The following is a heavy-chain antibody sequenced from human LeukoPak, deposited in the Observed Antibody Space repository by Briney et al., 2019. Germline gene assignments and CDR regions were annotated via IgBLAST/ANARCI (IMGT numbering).Heavy chain of an antibody. D-gene: IGHD3-3*01. J-gene: IGHJ5*02. V-gene: IGHV4-34*01. Sequence: SETLSLTCAVYGGSFSGYYWSWIRQPLGKGLEWIGEINHSGSTNYNPSLKSRVTISVDTSKNQFSLKLSSVTAADTAVYYCAREPARDFWSGFGYNWFDPWGQGTLVTVSS. CDR3: AREPARDFWSGFGYNWFDP. CDR1: GGSFSGYY. CDR2: INHSGST.